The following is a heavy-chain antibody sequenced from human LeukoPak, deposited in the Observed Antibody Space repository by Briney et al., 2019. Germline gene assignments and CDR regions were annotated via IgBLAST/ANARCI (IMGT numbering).Heavy chain of an antibody. V-gene: IGHV3-23*01. CDR3: AKDPNGDYIGAFDFQR. CDR2: ITGSGGNR. Sequence: PGGSLRLSCAGSGFTFSNYAMIWVRQAPGKGLEWVSAITGSGGNRFYAGSVKGRFTISRDNSRNTLYLQMNSLRGDDTAVYYCAKDPNGDYIGAFDFQRRGQGSQVTVSS. CDR1: GFTFSNYA. D-gene: IGHD4-17*01. J-gene: IGHJ1*01.